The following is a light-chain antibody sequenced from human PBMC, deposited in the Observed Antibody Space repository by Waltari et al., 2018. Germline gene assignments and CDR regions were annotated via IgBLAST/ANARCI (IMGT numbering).Light chain of an antibody. CDR3: QQYNSYSTT. CDR1: QSISSW. Sequence: SQSISSWLAWYQQKPGKAPKLLIYKASSLESGVPSRFSGSGSGTEFTLTISSLQPDDFATYYCQQYNSYSTTFGQGTKLEIK. V-gene: IGKV1-5*03. J-gene: IGKJ2*01. CDR2: KAS.